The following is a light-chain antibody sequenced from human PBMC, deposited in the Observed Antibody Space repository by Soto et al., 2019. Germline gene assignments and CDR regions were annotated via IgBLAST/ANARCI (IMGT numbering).Light chain of an antibody. Sequence: EIVLTQSPGTLSLSPGERATLSCRASQSVSSSYLAWYQQKPGQAPRLLIYGASSRAPGIPDRFSGSESGTDFTLTSSRLEPEDFAVYYCQQYGSSITFGQGTRLEIK. CDR1: QSVSSSY. J-gene: IGKJ5*01. V-gene: IGKV3-20*01. CDR2: GAS. CDR3: QQYGSSIT.